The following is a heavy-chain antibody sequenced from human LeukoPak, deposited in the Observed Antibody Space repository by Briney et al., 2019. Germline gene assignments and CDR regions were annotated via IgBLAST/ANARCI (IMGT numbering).Heavy chain of an antibody. CDR3: ARHFGDYVWGSYRLRELLDY. CDR2: ISAYNGNT. Sequence: ASVKVSCKASGYTFTSYGISWVRQAPGQGLEWMGWISAYNGNTNYAQKLQGRVTMTTDTSTSTAYMELRSLRSDDTAVYYCARHFGDYVWGSYRLRELLDYWGQGTLVTVSS. CDR1: GYTFTSYG. J-gene: IGHJ4*02. V-gene: IGHV1-18*01. D-gene: IGHD3-16*02.